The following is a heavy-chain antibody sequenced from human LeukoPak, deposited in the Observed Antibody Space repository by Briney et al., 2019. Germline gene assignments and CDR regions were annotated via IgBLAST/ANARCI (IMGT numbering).Heavy chain of an antibody. CDR1: GGSFSGYY. J-gene: IGHJ4*02. Sequence: NPSETLSLTCAVYGGSFSGYYWSWIRQPPGKGLEWIGEINHSGSTNYNPSLKSRVTISVDTSKNQFSLKLSSVTAADTAVYYCARQVQSYFDYWGQGTLVTVSS. D-gene: IGHD1-1*01. CDR3: ARQVQSYFDY. V-gene: IGHV4-34*01. CDR2: INHSGST.